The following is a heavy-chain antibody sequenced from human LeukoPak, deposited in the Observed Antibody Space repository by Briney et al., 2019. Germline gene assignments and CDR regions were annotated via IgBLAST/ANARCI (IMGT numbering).Heavy chain of an antibody. CDR1: GASISSDSYY. D-gene: IGHD5-12*01. CDR2: IYYSGST. J-gene: IGHJ5*02. CDR3: ARGFPSGQGWFDP. Sequence: PSQTLSLTCTVSGASISSDSYYWNWIRQHPGKGLEWIGYIYYSGSTYYNPSLKSRVAISVDTSKNQFSLDLTSVTAADTAFYYSARGFPSGQGWFDPWGQGTLVTVSS. V-gene: IGHV4-31*03.